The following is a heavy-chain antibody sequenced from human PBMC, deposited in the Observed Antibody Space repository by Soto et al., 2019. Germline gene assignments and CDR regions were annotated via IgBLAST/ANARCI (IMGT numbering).Heavy chain of an antibody. Sequence: GGSLRLSCAASGFTFSSYSMNWVRQAPGKGLEWVSSISSSSSYIYYADSVKGRFTISRDNAKNSLYLQMNSLRAEDTAVYYCARDQVAAAGTSKYYYYGMDVWGQGTTVTVSS. CDR2: ISSSSSYI. D-gene: IGHD6-13*01. CDR1: GFTFSSYS. CDR3: ARDQVAAAGTSKYYYYGMDV. J-gene: IGHJ6*02. V-gene: IGHV3-21*01.